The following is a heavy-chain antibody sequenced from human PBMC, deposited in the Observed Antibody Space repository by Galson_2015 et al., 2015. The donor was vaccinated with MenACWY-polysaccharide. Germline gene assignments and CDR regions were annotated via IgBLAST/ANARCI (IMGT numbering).Heavy chain of an antibody. CDR3: ARGDVVVPAAIHYGMDV. CDR1: GFTFSSYD. Sequence: SLRLSCAASGFTFSSYDMHWVRQATGKGLEWVSAIGTAGDSYYPGSVKGRFAISRENAKNSLYLQMNSLRAGDTAVYYCARGDVVVPAAIHYGMDVWAKGPRSPSP. CDR2: IGTAGDS. D-gene: IGHD2-2*01. V-gene: IGHV3-13*01. J-gene: IGHJ6*02.